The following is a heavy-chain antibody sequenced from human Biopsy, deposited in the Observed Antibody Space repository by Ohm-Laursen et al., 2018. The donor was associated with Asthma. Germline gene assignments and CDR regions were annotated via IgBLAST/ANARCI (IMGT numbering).Heavy chain of an antibody. J-gene: IGHJ6*02. CDR2: LIPVLGTP. V-gene: IGHV1-69*13. Sequence: SVKVSCKASGDSFSNYAISWVRQAPGQGLEWMGGLIPVLGTPDHAQMFEGRVTITADESTTTAYMELSSLSSEDTAVYYCARGYSGSDRIVYYYSGLEVWGQGTTVTVSS. D-gene: IGHD5-12*01. CDR1: GDSFSNYA. CDR3: ARGYSGSDRIVYYYSGLEV.